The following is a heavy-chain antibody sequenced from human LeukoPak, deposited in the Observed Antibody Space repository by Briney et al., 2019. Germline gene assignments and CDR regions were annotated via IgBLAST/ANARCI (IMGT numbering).Heavy chain of an antibody. Sequence: GGSLRLSCRGSGFTFSSYAMSWVRQAPGKGLEWVSALSHTTYYADSVRGRFTISRDNSIDTLYLQMNSLSAEDTAIYYCAKVRIAGIRTSEFDLWGQGTMATVSS. J-gene: IGHJ3*01. V-gene: IGHV3-23*01. CDR2: LSHTT. CDR3: AKVRIAGIRTSEFDL. CDR1: GFTFSSYA. D-gene: IGHD6-13*01.